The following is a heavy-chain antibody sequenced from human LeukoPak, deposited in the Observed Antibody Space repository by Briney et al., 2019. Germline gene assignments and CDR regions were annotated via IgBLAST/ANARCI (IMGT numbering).Heavy chain of an antibody. V-gene: IGHV3-21*01. D-gene: IGHD6-13*01. CDR2: ISSSSSYI. Sequence: PGGSLRLSCAASGFTFSSYSMNWVRQAPGKGLEWVSSISSSSSYIYYADSVKGRFTISRDNAKNSLYLQMDSLRAEDTAVYYCARGRLYSSSWYGRGFDPWGQGTLVTVSS. J-gene: IGHJ5*02. CDR1: GFTFSSYS. CDR3: ARGRLYSSSWYGRGFDP.